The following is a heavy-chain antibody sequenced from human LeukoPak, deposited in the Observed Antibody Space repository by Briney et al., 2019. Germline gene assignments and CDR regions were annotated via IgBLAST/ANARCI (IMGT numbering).Heavy chain of an antibody. J-gene: IGHJ6*03. CDR1: AASISNYY. D-gene: IGHD3-3*01. CDR3: ARSITIFERRKSYYYYMDV. Sequence: SETLSLTCAVSAASISNYYWSWIRQAPGKGLEWIGYISTSGSTNYNPSLKSRVSISLDTSKNRFSLNLNFVTAADTAVYYCARSITIFERRKSYYYYMDVWGKGTTVTVSS. V-gene: IGHV4-4*09. CDR2: ISTSGST.